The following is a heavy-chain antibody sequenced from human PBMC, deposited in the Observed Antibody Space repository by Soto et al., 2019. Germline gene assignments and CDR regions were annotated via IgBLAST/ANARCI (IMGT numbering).Heavy chain of an antibody. CDR2: INHSGST. CDR1: GGSFSGYY. Sequence: KPSETLSLTCAVYGGSFSGYYWSWIRQPPGKGLEWIGEINHSGSTNYNPSLKSRVTISVDTSKNQFSLKLSSVTAADTAVYYCARGGRSSGYYYSHYYYGMDVWGQGTTVTVSS. V-gene: IGHV4-34*01. CDR3: ARGGRSSGYYYSHYYYGMDV. J-gene: IGHJ6*02. D-gene: IGHD3-22*01.